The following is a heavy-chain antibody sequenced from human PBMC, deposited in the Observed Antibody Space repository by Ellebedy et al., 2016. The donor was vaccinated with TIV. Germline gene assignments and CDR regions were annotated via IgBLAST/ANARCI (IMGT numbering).Heavy chain of an antibody. V-gene: IGHV1-18*01. Sequence: AASVKVSCKASGYDFITFGISWVRQAPGQGLQWMGLVTAYNRDTYYAQNFQGRVTFTTDTSSSTAYMELRSLRSDDTGVYYCARGAMALSWGQGTLVTVSS. J-gene: IGHJ5*02. CDR3: ARGAMALS. CDR2: VTAYNRDT. D-gene: IGHD5-24*01. CDR1: GYDFITFG.